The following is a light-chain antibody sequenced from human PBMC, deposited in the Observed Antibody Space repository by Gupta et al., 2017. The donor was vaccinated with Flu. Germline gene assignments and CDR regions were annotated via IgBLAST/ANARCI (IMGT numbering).Light chain of an antibody. V-gene: IGLV2-14*01. CDR3: SSYTSSSTLEV. CDR2: EVS. J-gene: IGLJ1*01. CDR1: SSDVGGYNF. Sequence: QSALTQPASVSGSPGQSITIPCTGTSSDVGGYNFVSWYQQHPGKAPKIMIYEVSNRPSGVSNRFSGSKSGNTASLTISGLQAEDEADYYCSSYTSSSTLEVFGTGTEVTVL.